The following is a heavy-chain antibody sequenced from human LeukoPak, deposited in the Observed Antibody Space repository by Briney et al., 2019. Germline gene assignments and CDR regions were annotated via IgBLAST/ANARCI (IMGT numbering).Heavy chain of an antibody. J-gene: IGHJ4*02. CDR2: ISAYNFDT. V-gene: IGHV1-18*01. D-gene: IGHD5-18*01. CDR3: ASDQDSQIRGHHYGYVY. Sequence: ASVKLACKASGYTFTIYGITWVRQAPGQGLEWMGWISAYNFDTHYAQKFHDRITMTTHTPTSTVYMELRTLRSDDTAVYYCASDQDSQIRGHHYGYVYWGQGTLVAVSS. CDR1: GYTFTIYG.